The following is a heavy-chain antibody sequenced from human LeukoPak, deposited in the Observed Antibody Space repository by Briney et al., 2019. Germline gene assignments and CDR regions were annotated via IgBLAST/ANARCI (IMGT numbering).Heavy chain of an antibody. CDR3: TTIPLGYCSSSTNCYKIDH. D-gene: IGHD2-2*02. CDR2: ISYDGSSK. J-gene: IGHJ4*02. Sequence: GGSLRLSCVASGFTFSSYAMHWVRQAPGKGLEWVAVISYDGSSKYHADSVKGRFTISRDNSKNTLYLQMNSLKTEDTAVYYCTTIPLGYCSSSTNCYKIDHWGQGSLVSVSS. V-gene: IGHV3-30*04. CDR1: GFTFSSYA.